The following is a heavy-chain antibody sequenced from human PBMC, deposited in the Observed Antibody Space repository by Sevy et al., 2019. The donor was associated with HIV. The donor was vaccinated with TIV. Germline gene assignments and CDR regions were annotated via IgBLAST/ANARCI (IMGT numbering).Heavy chain of an antibody. CDR3: AKDRGITMVRGGGMDV. V-gene: IGHV3-30*18. D-gene: IGHD3-10*01. CDR2: ISYDGSNK. Sequence: GGSLRLSCAASGFTFSSYGMHWVRQAPGKGLEWVAVISYDGSNKYYADSVKGRFTISRDNSKNTRYLQMNSLRAEDTAVYYCAKDRGITMVRGGGMDVWGQGTTVTVSS. CDR1: GFTFSSYG. J-gene: IGHJ6*02.